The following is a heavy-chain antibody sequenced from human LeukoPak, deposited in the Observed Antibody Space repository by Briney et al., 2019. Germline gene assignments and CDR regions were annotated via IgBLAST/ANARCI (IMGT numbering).Heavy chain of an antibody. CDR3: ARSYGSGTLAGLNV. J-gene: IGHJ6*04. CDR2: IYSGDNT. D-gene: IGHD3-10*01. CDR1: GFTVGSNY. Sequence: GGSLRLSCAASGFTVGSNYMSWVRQAPGKGLEWVSVIYSGDNTYDADSVKGRFTISRNKSKNTVYLQMNSLRAEDTAVYYCARSYGSGTLAGLNVWGTGTTVTVSS. V-gene: IGHV3-53*01.